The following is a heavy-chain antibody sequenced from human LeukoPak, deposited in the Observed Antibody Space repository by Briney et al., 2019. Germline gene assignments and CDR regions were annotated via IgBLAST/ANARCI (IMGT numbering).Heavy chain of an antibody. D-gene: IGHD1-20*01. J-gene: IGHJ4*02. CDR2: IKQDGSEK. CDR1: GFTFSSYW. V-gene: IGHV3-7*01. Sequence: GGSLRLSCAASGFTFSSYWMSWVRQAPGKGLEWAANIKQDGSEKYYVDSVKGRFTISRDNAKNSLYLQMNSLRAEDTAVYYCARERSNWNDEHFDYWGQGTLVTVSS. CDR3: ARERSNWNDEHFDY.